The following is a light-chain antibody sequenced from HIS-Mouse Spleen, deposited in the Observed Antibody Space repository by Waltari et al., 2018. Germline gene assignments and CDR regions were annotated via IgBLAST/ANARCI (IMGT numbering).Light chain of an antibody. V-gene: IGKV1-9*01. CDR1: QGVSSY. J-gene: IGKJ1*01. CDR2: AAD. CDR3: QQLNSYPTT. Sequence: IQLTQSPSFLSASVADRAAVTCRASQGVSSYLAWYQHKPGKAPKLLIYAADTLQSGVPSRLSGSGSGTEFTLTISSLQPEDFAPYYRQQLNSYPTTVGQGTKVEIK.